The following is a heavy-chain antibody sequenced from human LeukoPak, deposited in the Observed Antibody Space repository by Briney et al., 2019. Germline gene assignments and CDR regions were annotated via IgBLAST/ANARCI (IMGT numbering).Heavy chain of an antibody. D-gene: IGHD4-17*01. V-gene: IGHV3-33*01. CDR1: GFSFSSYG. CDR3: ARDAAGYGDSHFDW. Sequence: GGSLRLSCSASGFSFSSYGMHWVRQAPGKGLQWVAVIWNDGSHQYYADSEKGRFTISRDNSRNTMYLQMNRLRVEDTAVYYCARDAAGYGDSHFDWWGQGTLVTVSS. CDR2: IWNDGSHQ. J-gene: IGHJ4*02.